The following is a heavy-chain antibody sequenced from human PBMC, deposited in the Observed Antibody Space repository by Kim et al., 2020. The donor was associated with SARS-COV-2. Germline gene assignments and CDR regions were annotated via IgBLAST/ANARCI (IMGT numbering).Heavy chain of an antibody. CDR3: ARDLRRSPREDWFDP. D-gene: IGHD1-26*01. CDR1: GFTFSSYS. J-gene: IGHJ5*02. Sequence: GGSLRFSCAASGFTFSSYSMNWVRQAPGKGLEWVSSISSSSYIYYADSVKGRFTISRDNAKNSLYLQMNSLRAEDTAVYYCARDLRRSPREDWFDPWGQGTLVTVSS. V-gene: IGHV3-21*04. CDR2: ISSSSYI.